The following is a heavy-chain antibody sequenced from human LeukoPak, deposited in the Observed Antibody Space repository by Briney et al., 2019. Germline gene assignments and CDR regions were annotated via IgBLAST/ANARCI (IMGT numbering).Heavy chain of an antibody. CDR3: ATAQLYYYDSSGPPNWYFDL. J-gene: IGHJ2*01. CDR1: GFTFSSYW. D-gene: IGHD3-22*01. CDR2: IKQDGSEK. V-gene: IGHV3-7*01. Sequence: PGGSLRLSCAASGFTFSSYWMSWVRQAPGKGLEWVANIKQDGSEKYYVDSVRGRFTISRDNAKNSLYLQMNSLRAEDTAVYYCATAQLYYYDSSGPPNWYFDLWGRGTLVTVSS.